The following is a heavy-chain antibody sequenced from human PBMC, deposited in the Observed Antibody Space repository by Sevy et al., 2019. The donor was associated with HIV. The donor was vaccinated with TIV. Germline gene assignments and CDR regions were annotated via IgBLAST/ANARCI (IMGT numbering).Heavy chain of an antibody. Sequence: GESLKISCKGSGYSFTSYWIGWVRQIPGKGLEWMGIIYPGDSDTRYSPSFQGQVTISADKSISTAYLQWSSLKASDTAMYYCARLNRYYYYGMDVWGQGTTVTVSS. CDR1: GYSFTSYW. CDR3: ARLNRYYYYGMDV. CDR2: IYPGDSDT. D-gene: IGHD3-22*01. J-gene: IGHJ6*02. V-gene: IGHV5-51*01.